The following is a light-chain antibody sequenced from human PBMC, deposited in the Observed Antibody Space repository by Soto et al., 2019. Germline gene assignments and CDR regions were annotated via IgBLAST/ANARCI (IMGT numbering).Light chain of an antibody. Sequence: QSVLTQPPSASGSPEQSLTISCTGTSSDVGFYNFVSWYQQRPGKAPKLVIYEVTKRPSGVPDRFSGSKSGSTASLTVSGLQADDEADYYCASYAGTKLFVFGSGTKVTVL. CDR1: SSDVGFYNF. CDR2: EVT. V-gene: IGLV2-8*01. CDR3: ASYAGTKLFV. J-gene: IGLJ1*01.